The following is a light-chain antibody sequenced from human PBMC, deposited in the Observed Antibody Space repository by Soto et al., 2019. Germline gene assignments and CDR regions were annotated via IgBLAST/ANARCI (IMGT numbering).Light chain of an antibody. J-gene: IGKJ4*01. CDR1: QSVGNN. CDR3: QQYHTRPIT. Sequence: EVVMTQSPSTLSVSPGERATLTCRARQSVGNNLACYRQKSGLSPRLLISGASTGATGIPARFSGSGSGTEFTLTISSLQSEDCAIYYCQQYHTRPITFGGGTRVDI. V-gene: IGKV3-15*01. CDR2: GAS.